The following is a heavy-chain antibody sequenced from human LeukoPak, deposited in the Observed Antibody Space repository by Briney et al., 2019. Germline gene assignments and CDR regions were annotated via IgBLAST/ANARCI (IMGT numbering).Heavy chain of an antibody. J-gene: IGHJ4*02. V-gene: IGHV3-48*04. CDR1: GFTFSSYS. CDR2: ISSISSTI. Sequence: GGSLRLSCAASGFTFSSYSMNWVRQAPGKGLEWVSYISSISSTISYATSVTGRFTISRDNAKNSLYLQMNSLRAEDTALYYCAREKDSSSLGNSFDYWGQGTLVTVSS. CDR3: AREKDSSSLGNSFDY. D-gene: IGHD6-6*01.